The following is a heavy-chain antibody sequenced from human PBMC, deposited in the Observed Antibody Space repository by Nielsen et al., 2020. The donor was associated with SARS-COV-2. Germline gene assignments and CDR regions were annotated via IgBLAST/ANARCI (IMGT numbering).Heavy chain of an antibody. Sequence: GESLKISCAASGFTFSNYWMHWVRQAPGTGLVWVARVSMDGRGTNYADSVKGRFTISRDNAENTLHLDMSSLRVGDSAVYYCTRDGHHWDLDNWGQGALVTVSS. CDR2: VSMDGRGT. J-gene: IGHJ4*02. CDR3: TRDGHHWDLDN. D-gene: IGHD7-27*01. CDR1: GFTFSNYW. V-gene: IGHV3-74*01.